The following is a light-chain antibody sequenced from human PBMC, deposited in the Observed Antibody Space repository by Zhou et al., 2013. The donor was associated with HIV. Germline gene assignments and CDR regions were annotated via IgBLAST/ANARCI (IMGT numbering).Light chain of an antibody. CDR1: QTVSSN. CDR2: DAS. CDR3: QQYNDWPRT. J-gene: IGKJ1*01. Sequence: EIVMTQSPATLSVSPGERATLSCGASQTVSSNLAWYQQKPGQPPRLLIFDASTRATGLPARFSGSGSATEFTLTISSLQSEDFAVYYCQQYNDWPRTFGQGTKVEIK. V-gene: IGKV3-15*01.